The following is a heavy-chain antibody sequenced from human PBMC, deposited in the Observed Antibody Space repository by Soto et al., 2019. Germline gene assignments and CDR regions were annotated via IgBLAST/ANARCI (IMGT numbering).Heavy chain of an antibody. CDR2: IYYSGST. V-gene: IGHV4-59*08. Sequence: SETLSLTCTVSGGSISSYYWSWIRQPPGKGLEWIGYIYYSGSTNYNPSLKSRVTISVDTSKNQFSLKLSPVTAADTAVYYCARQATVTTSELDFDYWGQGTLVTVSS. CDR1: GGSISSYY. J-gene: IGHJ4*02. D-gene: IGHD4-17*01. CDR3: ARQATVTTSELDFDY.